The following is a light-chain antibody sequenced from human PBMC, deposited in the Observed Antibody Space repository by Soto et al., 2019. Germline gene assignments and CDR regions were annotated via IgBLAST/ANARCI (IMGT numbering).Light chain of an antibody. J-gene: IGKJ4*01. CDR1: QSISTW. Sequence: DIQMTQSPSTLSASVGDRVTITCRASQSISTWLAWYQQKAGKAPKVLIYKASTLESGVPSRFSGNGSGTEFTLTISSLQPDDFAPYYCQQYNSYPLTFGGGTKVEIK. CDR3: QQYNSYPLT. V-gene: IGKV1-5*03. CDR2: KAS.